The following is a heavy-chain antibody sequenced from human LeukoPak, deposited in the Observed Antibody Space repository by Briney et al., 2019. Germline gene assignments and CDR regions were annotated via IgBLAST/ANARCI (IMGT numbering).Heavy chain of an antibody. CDR3: ARGVGYCSSTSCYRGYYYGMDV. V-gene: IGHV1-69*04. Sequence: SVPASCKASGGTFISYAISWVGQAPGQGGEWMGRIIPILGIANYAQKFQCRVTITADKSTSTAYMELSSLESEDTAVYYCARGVGYCSSTSCYRGYYYGMDVWGQGTTVTVSS. J-gene: IGHJ6*02. D-gene: IGHD2-2*01. CDR2: IIPILGIA. CDR1: GGTFISYA.